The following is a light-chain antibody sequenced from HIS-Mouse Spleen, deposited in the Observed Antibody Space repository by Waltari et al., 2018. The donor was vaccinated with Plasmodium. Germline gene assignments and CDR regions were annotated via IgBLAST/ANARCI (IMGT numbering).Light chain of an antibody. Sequence: QSALTPPPSASGSPGQSVTISCTGTSTDVGGYNYVSWYQQHPGNAPKLMIYEVSKRPSGVPDRVSGSKSGNTASLTVSGLQAEDEADYYCSSYAGSNNLVFGGGTKLTVL. CDR2: EVS. V-gene: IGLV2-8*01. CDR1: STDVGGYNY. J-gene: IGLJ2*01. CDR3: SSYAGSNNLV.